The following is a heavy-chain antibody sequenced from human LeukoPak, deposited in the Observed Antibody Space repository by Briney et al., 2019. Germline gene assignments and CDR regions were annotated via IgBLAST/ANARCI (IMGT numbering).Heavy chain of an antibody. J-gene: IGHJ3*02. CDR3: ARARYVNSFYAFDI. CDR1: GVSITNYY. V-gene: IGHV4-59*01. CDR2: IYYSGST. Sequence: PSETLSLTCTVSGVSITNYYWSWIRQPPGKGLEWIGYIYYSGSTNYNPSLKSRLSISQDTSKNQFFLKLSSVTAADTAVYYCARARYVNSFYAFDIWGQGTLVTVSS. D-gene: IGHD3-9*01.